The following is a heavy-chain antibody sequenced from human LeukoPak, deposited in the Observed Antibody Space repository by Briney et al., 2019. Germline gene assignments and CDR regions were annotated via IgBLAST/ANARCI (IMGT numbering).Heavy chain of an antibody. D-gene: IGHD3-10*02. CDR3: AELGITMIGGV. V-gene: IGHV3-21*01. J-gene: IGHJ6*04. Sequence: PGGSLRLSCAASGFAFNNYSMNWVRQAPGMGLEWVSSTSSRGTYIFYADSVKGRFTISRDNAKNSLYLQMNSLRAEDTAVYYCAELGITMIGGVWGKGTTVTISS. CDR1: GFAFNNYS. CDR2: TSSRGTYI.